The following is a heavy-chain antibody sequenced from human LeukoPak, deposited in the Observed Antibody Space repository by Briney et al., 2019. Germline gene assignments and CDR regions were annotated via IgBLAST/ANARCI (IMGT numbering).Heavy chain of an antibody. Sequence: GGSLRLSCAASGFTFSSYSMNWVRQAPGKGLGWVSYISSSSSTIYYADSVKGRFTISRDNAKNSLYLQMNSLRAEDTAVYYCARSDYYDGSYGGEAFDIWGQGTMVTVSS. CDR2: ISSSSSTI. CDR1: GFTFSSYS. D-gene: IGHD3-22*01. CDR3: ARSDYYDGSYGGEAFDI. J-gene: IGHJ3*02. V-gene: IGHV3-48*01.